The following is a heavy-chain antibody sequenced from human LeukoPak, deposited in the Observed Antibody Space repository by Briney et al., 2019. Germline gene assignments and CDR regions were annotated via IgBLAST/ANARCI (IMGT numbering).Heavy chain of an antibody. CDR3: ANTASFDY. Sequence: QSSETLSLTCTVSGGSISSGNYYWSWIRQPPGKGLEWVAFIRYDGSNKYYADSVKGRFTISRDNSKNTLYLQMNSLRAEDTAVYYCANTASFDYWGQGTLVTVSS. J-gene: IGHJ4*02. CDR2: IRYDGSNK. V-gene: IGHV3-30*02. CDR1: GGSISS. D-gene: IGHD2-21*02.